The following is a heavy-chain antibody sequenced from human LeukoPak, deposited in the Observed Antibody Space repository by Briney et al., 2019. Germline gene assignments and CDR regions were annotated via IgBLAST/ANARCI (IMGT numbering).Heavy chain of an antibody. V-gene: IGHV4-39*07. CDR1: GDSISSGTYY. J-gene: IGHJ4*02. Sequence: SETLSLTCTVSGDSISSGTYYWGWIRQPPGKGLEWIGEINHSGSTNYNPSLKSRVTISVDTSKNQFSLKLSSVTAADTAVYYCARRGRGYSYGSRYFDYWGQGTLVTVSS. CDR3: ARRGRGYSYGSRYFDY. D-gene: IGHD5-18*01. CDR2: INHSGST.